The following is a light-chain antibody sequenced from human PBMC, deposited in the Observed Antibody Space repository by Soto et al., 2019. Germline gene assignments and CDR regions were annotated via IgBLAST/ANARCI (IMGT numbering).Light chain of an antibody. Sequence: EIVLTQSPATLSLSPGERATLSCRASQSVSTYLAWYQQKPGQAPRLLIYDASNRATGFPARLSGSGSGTDFTLTISDLEPEDFGVYFCHQRSNWPPTFGQGTKLEIK. CDR3: HQRSNWPPT. V-gene: IGKV3-11*01. J-gene: IGKJ2*01. CDR2: DAS. CDR1: QSVSTY.